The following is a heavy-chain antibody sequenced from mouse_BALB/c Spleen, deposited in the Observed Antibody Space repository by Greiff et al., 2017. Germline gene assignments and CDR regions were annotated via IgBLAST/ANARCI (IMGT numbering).Heavy chain of an antibody. D-gene: IGHD2-2*01. Sequence: QVQLQQSGAELARPGASVKMSCKASGYTFTSYTMHWVKQRPGQGLEWIGYINPSSGYTNYTQKFKDKATLTADKSSSTAYMQLSSLTSEDSAVYYCARNGYDRNYAMDYWGQGTSVTVSS. CDR3: ARNGYDRNYAMDY. CDR1: GYTFTSYT. V-gene: IGHV1-4*01. CDR2: INPSSGYT. J-gene: IGHJ4*01.